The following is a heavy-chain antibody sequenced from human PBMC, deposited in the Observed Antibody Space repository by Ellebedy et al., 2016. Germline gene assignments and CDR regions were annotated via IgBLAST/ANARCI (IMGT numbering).Heavy chain of an antibody. J-gene: IGHJ4*02. Sequence: GGSLRLSCAASGFTFSSYGMHWVRQAPGKGLEWVAVIWYDGSNKYYADSVKGRFTISRDNSKNTLYLQMNSLRAEDTAVYYCAREGRYSSGWHVPFDYWGQGTLVTVSS. V-gene: IGHV3-33*08. D-gene: IGHD6-19*01. CDR2: IWYDGSNK. CDR1: GFTFSSYG. CDR3: AREGRYSSGWHVPFDY.